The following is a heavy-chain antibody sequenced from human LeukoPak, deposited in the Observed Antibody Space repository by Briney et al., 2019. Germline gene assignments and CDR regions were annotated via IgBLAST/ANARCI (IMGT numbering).Heavy chain of an antibody. CDR3: ARDGEKYSSGYDY. V-gene: IGHV4-4*08. D-gene: IGHD6-19*01. J-gene: IGHJ4*02. Sequence: SETLSLTCTVSGGSIRNYYWSWIRQPPGKGLEWIGYIYNSGRTNYSPSLKSRVTISEDTSKNQISLKLTSVTAADTAVYYCARDGEKYSSGYDYWGQGTLVTVSS. CDR1: GGSIRNYY. CDR2: IYNSGRT.